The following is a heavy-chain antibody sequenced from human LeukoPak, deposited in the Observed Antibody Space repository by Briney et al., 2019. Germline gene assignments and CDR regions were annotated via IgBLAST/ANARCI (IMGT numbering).Heavy chain of an antibody. CDR1: GYSISSGYY. CDR2: SYHSGST. J-gene: IGHJ4*02. D-gene: IGHD3-3*01. CDR3: ARRTTIFGVVTKYYFDY. V-gene: IGHV4-38-2*02. Sequence: PSETLSLTCTVSGYSISSGYYWGWIRQPPGKGLEWIGSSYHSGSTYYNPSLKSRVTISVDTSKNQFSLKLSSVTAADTAVYYCARRTTIFGVVTKYYFDYWGQGTLVTVSS.